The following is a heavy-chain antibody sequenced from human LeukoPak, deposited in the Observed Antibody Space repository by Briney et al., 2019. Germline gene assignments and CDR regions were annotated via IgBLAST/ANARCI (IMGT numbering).Heavy chain of an antibody. CDR1: GGSISRYY. CDR2: IYYTGST. V-gene: IGHV4-59*08. CDR3: ARHTLVAASSFDY. D-gene: IGHD2-15*01. J-gene: IGHJ4*02. Sequence: SETLSLTCIVSGGSISRYYWSWIRQPPGKGLEWIGYIYYTGSTNYNPSLKSRVTISVDTSKNQFSLKLNSVTAADTAVYYCARHTLVAASSFDYWGQGTLVTVS.